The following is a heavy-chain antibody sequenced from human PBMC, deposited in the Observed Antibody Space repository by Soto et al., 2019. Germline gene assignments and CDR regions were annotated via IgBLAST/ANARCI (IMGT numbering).Heavy chain of an antibody. V-gene: IGHV3-15*07. CDR1: GFTFSNAW. Sequence: GGSLRLSCAASGFTFSNAWMNWVRQAPGKGLEWVGRIKSKTDGGTTGYAAPVKGRFTISRDDSKNTLYLQMNSLKTEDTAVYYCTTEVIFGVVTDSDYWGQGTLVTVSS. D-gene: IGHD3-3*01. CDR2: IKSKTDGGTT. CDR3: TTEVIFGVVTDSDY. J-gene: IGHJ4*02.